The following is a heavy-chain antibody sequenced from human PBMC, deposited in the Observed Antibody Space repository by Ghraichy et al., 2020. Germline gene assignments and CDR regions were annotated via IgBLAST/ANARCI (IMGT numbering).Heavy chain of an antibody. D-gene: IGHD6-19*01. CDR2: INPSGGDT. J-gene: IGHJ6*02. CDR3: ATVAGTALDYYYYGMNV. V-gene: IGHV1-46*01. Sequence: ASVKVSCKASGYTFTSYFIHWVRQAPGQGLEWMGIINPSGGDTSYAQTFQGRVTMTRDTSTSTVNMELSSLRSEDMAVYYCATVAGTALDYYYYGMNVWGQGTTVTVSS. CDR1: GYTFTSYF.